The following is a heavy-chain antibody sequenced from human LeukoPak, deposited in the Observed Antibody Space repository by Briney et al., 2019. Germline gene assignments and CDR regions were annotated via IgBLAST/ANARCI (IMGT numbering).Heavy chain of an antibody. Sequence: GGSLRLSCAASGFTFSSYWMHWVRHAPGKGLVWVSRTGSDGSTTSYADSVKGRFTISRDNAKNTLYLQMNSLRAEDTALYYCARERSGSRAFDYWGQGTLVTVSS. J-gene: IGHJ4*02. CDR2: TGSDGSTT. CDR3: ARERSGSRAFDY. D-gene: IGHD1-26*01. V-gene: IGHV3-74*01. CDR1: GFTFSSYW.